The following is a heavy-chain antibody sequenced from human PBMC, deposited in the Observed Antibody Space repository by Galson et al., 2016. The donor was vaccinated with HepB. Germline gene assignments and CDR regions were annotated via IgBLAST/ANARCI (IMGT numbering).Heavy chain of an antibody. CDR1: GFTFSSYG. CDR3: ARDRPILLRYFDWSYGMDV. J-gene: IGHJ6*02. Sequence: SLRLSCAASGFTFSSYGMHWVRQASGKGLDWVAVIWYDGSNKCYVDSVKGRFTISRDNSKNTLYLQMNSLRAEDTAIYYCARDRPILLRYFDWSYGMDVWGQGTTVTVSS. V-gene: IGHV3-33*01. CDR2: IWYDGSNK. D-gene: IGHD3-9*01.